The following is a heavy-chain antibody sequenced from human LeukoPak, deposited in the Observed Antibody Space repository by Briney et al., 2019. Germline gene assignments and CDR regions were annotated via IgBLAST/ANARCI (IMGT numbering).Heavy chain of an antibody. CDR1: GFTFSSYS. CDR2: ISSSSSTI. D-gene: IGHD3-3*01. V-gene: IGHV3-48*01. Sequence: PGGSLRLSCAASGFTFSSYSMNWVRQDPGKGLEWVSYISSSSSTIYYADSVKGRFTISRDNAKNSLYLQMNSLRAEDTAVYYCAREKPFGVGAFDIWGQGTMVTVSS. CDR3: AREKPFGVGAFDI. J-gene: IGHJ3*02.